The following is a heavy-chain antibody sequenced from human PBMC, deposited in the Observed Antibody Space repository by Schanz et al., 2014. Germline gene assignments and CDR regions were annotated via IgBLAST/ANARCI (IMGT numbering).Heavy chain of an antibody. Sequence: EVQLVQSGGGLVQPGGSLRLSCAASGFSVTTNYMTWVRQAPGKGLEWVSVIYTGTPTYYADSVKGRFTTSRDNSKNTMYLQMNSLRDEDTALYYCAKDMHKDYGGKPQAFDIWGQGTMVTVSS. CDR1: GFSVTTNY. V-gene: IGHV3-66*01. CDR3: AKDMHKDYGGKPQAFDI. J-gene: IGHJ3*02. CDR2: IYTGTPT. D-gene: IGHD4-17*01.